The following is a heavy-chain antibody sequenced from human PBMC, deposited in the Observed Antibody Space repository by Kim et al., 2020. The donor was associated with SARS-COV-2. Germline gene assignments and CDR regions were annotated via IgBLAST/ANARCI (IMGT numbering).Heavy chain of an antibody. CDR3: ARATWVSGSSWFDS. J-gene: IGHJ5*02. D-gene: IGHD6-19*01. CDR1: GGSISSYY. Sequence: SETLSLTCTVSGGSISSYYWSWIRQPPGKGLEWIGYIYYSGSTNYNPSLKSRVTISVDTSKNQFSLKLSSVTAADTAVYYCARATWVSGSSWFDSLGQVT. V-gene: IGHV4-59*01. CDR2: IYYSGST.